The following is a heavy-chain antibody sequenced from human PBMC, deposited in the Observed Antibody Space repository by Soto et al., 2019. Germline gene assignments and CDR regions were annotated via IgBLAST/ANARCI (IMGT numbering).Heavy chain of an antibody. Sequence: SLRLSCAASGFSFSRHAMHWVRQAPGKGLEWVAVISKDGSHKYYLDSVKGRFTISRDNSKNILYLQMNSLRDEETAVYYCARSRSGAVADSFDFWGQGTLV. D-gene: IGHD3-10*01. CDR3: ARSRSGAVADSFDF. CDR2: ISKDGSHK. V-gene: IGHV3-30*04. CDR1: GFSFSRHA. J-gene: IGHJ4*02.